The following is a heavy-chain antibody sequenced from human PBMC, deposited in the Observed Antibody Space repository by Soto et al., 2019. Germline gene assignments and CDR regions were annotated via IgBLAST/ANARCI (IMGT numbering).Heavy chain of an antibody. CDR2: TSASGYNT. J-gene: IGHJ6*01. D-gene: IGHD5-12*01. CDR1: GFTFSTYA. CDR3: AKDHSVYSGYDYYYGMDV. Sequence: EVQLLESGGGLIQPGGSLRLSCAASGFTFSTYAMSWVRQAPGKGLEWVSSTSASGYNTYYADSVEGRFSISRDNSKNTLYLQMNSLRGEDTALYYCAKDHSVYSGYDYYYGMDVW. V-gene: IGHV3-23*01.